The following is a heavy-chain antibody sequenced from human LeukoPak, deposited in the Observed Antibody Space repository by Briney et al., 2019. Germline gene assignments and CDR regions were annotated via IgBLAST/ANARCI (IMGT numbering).Heavy chain of an antibody. Sequence: GESLKISCKGSGYSFNTYWIGWVRQMPGKGLEWMGIIYPGDSDTRYSPSFQGQVTISADKSISTAYLQWSSLKASDTAMYYCATPADYGDYSGGFDYWGQGTLVTVSS. CDR3: ATPADYGDYSGGFDY. V-gene: IGHV5-51*01. D-gene: IGHD4-17*01. CDR2: IYPGDSDT. J-gene: IGHJ4*02. CDR1: GYSFNTYW.